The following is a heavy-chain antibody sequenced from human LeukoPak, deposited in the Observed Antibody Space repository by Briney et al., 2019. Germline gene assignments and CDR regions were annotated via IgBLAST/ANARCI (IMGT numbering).Heavy chain of an antibody. CDR3: ARDCGGFGELPNYYYYMDV. CDR2: INPSGGST. Sequence: GASVKVSCKASGYTFTSYYMHWVRQAPGQGLEWMGIINPSGGSTSYAQKFQGRVTMTRDMSTSTVYMELSSLRSEDTAVYYCARDCGGFGELPNYYYYMDVWGKGTTVTISS. CDR1: GYTFTSYY. V-gene: IGHV1-46*01. D-gene: IGHD3-10*01. J-gene: IGHJ6*03.